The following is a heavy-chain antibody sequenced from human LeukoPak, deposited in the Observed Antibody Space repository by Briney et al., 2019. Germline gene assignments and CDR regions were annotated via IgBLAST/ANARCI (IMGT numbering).Heavy chain of an antibody. D-gene: IGHD2-2*01. CDR3: ARDRTPIVVVPAGISNAFDI. CDR2: INPNSGGT. Sequence: GASVKVSCQASGYTFTGYYMHWVRQAPGQGLAWMGWINPNSGGTNYAHKCQGKVTMTRATSISTAYMEWSRVRSDDTAVYYCARDRTPIVVVPAGISNAFDIWGQGTMVTVSS. V-gene: IGHV1-2*02. CDR1: GYTFTGYY. J-gene: IGHJ3*02.